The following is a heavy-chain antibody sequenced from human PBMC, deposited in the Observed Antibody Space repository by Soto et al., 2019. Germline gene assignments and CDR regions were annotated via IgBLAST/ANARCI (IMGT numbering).Heavy chain of an antibody. J-gene: IGHJ5*02. Sequence: QITLKESGPTLVKPTQTLTLTCTFSGFSLSTSGVCVGWIRQPPGKALEWLALIYWDDDKRYSPSLKSRLTITKDTSKNQVVLTMTNMDPVDTATYYCAHTTYDFWSGYYYNWFDPWGQGPLVTVSS. D-gene: IGHD3-3*01. CDR2: IYWDDDK. CDR1: GFSLSTSGVC. CDR3: AHTTYDFWSGYYYNWFDP. V-gene: IGHV2-5*02.